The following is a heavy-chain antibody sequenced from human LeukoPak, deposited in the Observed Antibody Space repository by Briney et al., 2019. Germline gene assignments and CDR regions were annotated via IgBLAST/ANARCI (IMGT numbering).Heavy chain of an antibody. CDR2: ISGYNGYT. CDR3: ARGFPPRTYYDSSGYYSYYFDY. D-gene: IGHD3-22*01. Sequence: GASVKVSCKASGYTFTSYYMHWVRQAPGQGLEWMAWISGYNGYTKYAQKFQGRVTMTTETSTSTAYMELRSLRSDDTAIYYCARGFPPRTYYDSSGYYSYYFDYWGQGTLVTVSS. V-gene: IGHV1-18*04. CDR1: GYTFTSYY. J-gene: IGHJ4*02.